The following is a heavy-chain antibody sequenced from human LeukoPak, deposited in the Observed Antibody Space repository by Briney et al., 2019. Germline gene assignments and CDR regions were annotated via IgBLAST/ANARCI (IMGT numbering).Heavy chain of an antibody. CDR3: TRRRNYLSHFDY. D-gene: IGHD1-7*01. CDR2: IYYTGGT. V-gene: IGHV4-39*01. Sequence: SETLSLTCTVSGGSITSSSYYWGWIRQPPEKGLEWIGSIYYTGGTYYSPSLKSRVTTSVDTSKNQFSLKLSSVTAADTAVYYCTRRRNYLSHFDYWGQGTLVTVSS. CDR1: GGSITSSSYY. J-gene: IGHJ4*02.